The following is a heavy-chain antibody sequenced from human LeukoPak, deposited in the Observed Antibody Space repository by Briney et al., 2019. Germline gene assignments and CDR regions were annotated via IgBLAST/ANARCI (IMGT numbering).Heavy chain of an antibody. D-gene: IGHD3-22*01. Sequence: ASVKVSCKASGYTFTSFYMHWVRQAPGQGLEWMGIVNPSGGSTSYAQNFQGRVTVTRDTSTSTVYMELSSLRSEDTAVYYCARDREGYYDSSGYYPSYAFDIWGQGTMVTVSS. CDR3: ARDREGYYDSSGYYPSYAFDI. J-gene: IGHJ3*02. CDR2: VNPSGGST. CDR1: GYTFTSFY. V-gene: IGHV1-46*01.